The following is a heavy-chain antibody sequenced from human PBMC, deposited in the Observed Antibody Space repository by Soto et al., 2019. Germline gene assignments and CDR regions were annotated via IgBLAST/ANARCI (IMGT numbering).Heavy chain of an antibody. CDR1: GGSISSYY. CDR2: IYYSGST. CDR3: ARGTEYSSSWYYYYGMDV. V-gene: IGHV4-59*01. J-gene: IGHJ6*02. Sequence: PSETLSLTCTVSGGSISSYYWSWIRQPPGKGLEWIGYIYYSGSTNYNPSLKSRVTISVDTSKNQFSLKLSSVTAADTAVYYCARGTEYSSSWYYYYGMDVWGQGTTVTVSS. D-gene: IGHD6-6*01.